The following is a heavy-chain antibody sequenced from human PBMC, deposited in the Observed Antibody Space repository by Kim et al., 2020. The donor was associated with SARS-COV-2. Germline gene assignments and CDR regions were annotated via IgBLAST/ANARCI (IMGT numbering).Heavy chain of an antibody. CDR3: AKGNYDSSGYYPEVFGY. J-gene: IGHJ4*02. Sequence: SVKVRFTISRDNAKNSLYLQMNSLRAEDTALYYCAKGNYDSSGYYPEVFGYWGQGALVTVSS. D-gene: IGHD3-22*01. V-gene: IGHV3-9*01.